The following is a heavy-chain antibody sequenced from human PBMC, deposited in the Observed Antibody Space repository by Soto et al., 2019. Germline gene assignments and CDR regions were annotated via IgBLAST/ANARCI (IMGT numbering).Heavy chain of an antibody. D-gene: IGHD6-13*01. CDR2: ISGSGGST. V-gene: IGHV3-23*01. Sequence: GGSLRLSCAASGFTFSSYAMSWVRQAPGKGLEWVSAISGSGGSTYYADSGKGRFTISRDNSKNTLYLQMNSLRAEDTAVYYCAKCVSGSSLYYYYYYGMDVWGQETTVTVSS. CDR3: AKCVSGSSLYYYYYYGMDV. CDR1: GFTFSSYA. J-gene: IGHJ6*02.